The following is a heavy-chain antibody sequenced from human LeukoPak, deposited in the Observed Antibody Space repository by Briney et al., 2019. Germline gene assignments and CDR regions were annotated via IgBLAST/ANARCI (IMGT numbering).Heavy chain of an antibody. V-gene: IGHV1-69*05. CDR1: GGTFSSYA. D-gene: IGHD3-16*01. J-gene: IGHJ4*02. Sequence: GASVKVSCKASGGTFSSYAISWVRQAPGQGLEWMGRIIPIFGTANYAQKFQGRVTITTDESTSTAYMELSSLRSEDTAVYSCALSGLGESFDYWGQGTLVTVSS. CDR2: IIPIFGTA. CDR3: ALSGLGESFDY.